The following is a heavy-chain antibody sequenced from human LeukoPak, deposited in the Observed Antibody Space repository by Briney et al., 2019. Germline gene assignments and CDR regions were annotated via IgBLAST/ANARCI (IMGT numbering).Heavy chain of an antibody. CDR3: ARALWTYGSGSYYYYYYTDV. CDR1: GGSISSYY. CDR2: IYYSGST. Sequence: SETLSLTCTVSGGSISSYYWSWIRQPPGKGLEWVGYIYYSGSTNYNPSLKSRVTITVDTAKKQFSLKLRTMTGADTAVYYYARALWTYGSGSYYYYYYTDVWGKGTTVTVSS. D-gene: IGHD3-10*01. V-gene: IGHV4-59*01. J-gene: IGHJ6*03.